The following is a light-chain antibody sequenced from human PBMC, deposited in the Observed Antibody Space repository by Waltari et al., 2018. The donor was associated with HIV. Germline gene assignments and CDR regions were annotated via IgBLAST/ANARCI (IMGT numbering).Light chain of an antibody. CDR2: DVS. CDR3: CSYAGSYVV. V-gene: IGLV2-23*02. J-gene: IGLJ2*01. CDR1: RSDVGGYNY. Sequence: QSALTQPASVSGSPGQSITISCTGTRSDVGGYNYVSWYQQHPGKAPKLMIYDVSKRPSGVSNRFSGSKSGNTASLTISGLQAEDEADYYCCSYAGSYVVFGGGTKLTVL.